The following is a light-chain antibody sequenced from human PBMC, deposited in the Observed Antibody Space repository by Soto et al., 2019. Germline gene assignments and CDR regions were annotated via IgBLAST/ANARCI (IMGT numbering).Light chain of an antibody. J-gene: IGKJ4*01. V-gene: IGKV1-5*01. CDR3: QQAHSFPLT. Sequence: DIQMTQSPSTLSASVGDRVTITCRASQSISIWLAWYQHKPGKAPQVLIWDASSLQRGVPSRFSGSGSGTEFTLTIQSLQPEDVGTYYCQQAHSFPLTFGGGTRVEIK. CDR2: DAS. CDR1: QSISIW.